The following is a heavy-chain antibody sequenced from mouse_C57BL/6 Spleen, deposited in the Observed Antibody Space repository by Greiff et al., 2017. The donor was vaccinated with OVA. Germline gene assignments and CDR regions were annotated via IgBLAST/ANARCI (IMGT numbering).Heavy chain of an antibody. CDR2: IRNKANNHAT. CDR1: GFTFSDAW. Sequence: EVKLQESGGGLVQPGGSMKLSCAASGFTFSDAWMDWVRQSPEKGLEWVAEIRNKANNHATYYAESVKGRFTISRDDSKSVVYLQMSSLRAEDTGIYYCTRTITTGPWFAYWGQGTLVTVSA. CDR3: TRTITTGPWFAY. V-gene: IGHV6-6*01. D-gene: IGHD2-4*01. J-gene: IGHJ3*01.